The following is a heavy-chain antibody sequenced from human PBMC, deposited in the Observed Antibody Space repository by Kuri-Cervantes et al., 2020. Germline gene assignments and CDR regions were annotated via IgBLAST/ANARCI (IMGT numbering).Heavy chain of an antibody. J-gene: IGHJ5*02. V-gene: IGHV6-1*01. CDR1: GDSVSSNSAA. Sequence: SQTLSLTCAISGDSVSSNSAAWNWIRRSPSRGLEWLGRTYYRSKWYNDYAVSVKSRITINPDTSKNQFSLQLNSVTPEDTAVYYCARDPGSGWYFGNWFDPWGQGTLVTVSS. D-gene: IGHD6-19*01. CDR2: TYYRSKWYN. CDR3: ARDPGSGWYFGNWFDP.